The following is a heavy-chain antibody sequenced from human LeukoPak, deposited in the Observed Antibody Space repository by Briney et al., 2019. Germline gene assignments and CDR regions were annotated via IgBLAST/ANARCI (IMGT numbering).Heavy chain of an antibody. CDR3: ARSGSVITPRYYYMDV. CDR2: IIPIFGTA. J-gene: IGHJ6*03. D-gene: IGHD3-16*02. Sequence: SAKVSCKASGGTFSSYAISWVRQAPGQGLEWMGGIIPIFGTANYAQKFQGRVTITADKSTSTAYMELSSLRSEDTAVYYCARSGSVITPRYYYMDVWGKGTTVTVSS. V-gene: IGHV1-69*06. CDR1: GGTFSSYA.